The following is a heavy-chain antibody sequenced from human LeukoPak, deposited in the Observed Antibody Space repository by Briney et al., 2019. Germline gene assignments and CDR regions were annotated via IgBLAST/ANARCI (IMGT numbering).Heavy chain of an antibody. CDR3: ARRMVVPLNHYYMDV. CDR1: GFTFSSYW. V-gene: IGHV3-7*01. J-gene: IGHJ6*03. Sequence: GGSLRLSCAASGFTFSSYWMHWVRQAPGKGLEWVAMIKQDGSETYYVDSVKGRFTISRDNAENSLYLQMNSLRAEDTAVYYCARRMVVPLNHYYMDVWGKGTTVTVSS. CDR2: IKQDGSET. D-gene: IGHD2-2*01.